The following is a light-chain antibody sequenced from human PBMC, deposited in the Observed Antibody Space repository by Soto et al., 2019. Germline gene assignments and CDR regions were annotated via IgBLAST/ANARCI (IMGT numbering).Light chain of an antibody. CDR1: QSVASRN. Sequence: EIVLTQSPGTLSLSPGERATLSCRASQSVASRNLAWYQQRSGQAPRLLIYGTSSRAIHTPDRFSGSGSGTDFTLTISDLEPEDFAVYFCQHFGNSLWTVGQGTKVDSK. V-gene: IGKV3-20*01. J-gene: IGKJ1*01. CDR2: GTS. CDR3: QHFGNSLWT.